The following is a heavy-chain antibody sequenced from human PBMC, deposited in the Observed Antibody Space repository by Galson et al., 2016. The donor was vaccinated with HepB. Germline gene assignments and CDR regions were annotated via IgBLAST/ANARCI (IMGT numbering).Heavy chain of an antibody. V-gene: IGHV1-18*01. CDR1: DYTFTKYG. Sequence: SVKVSCKASDYTFTKYGISWVRQAPGQGLEWMGWISGYNGNTNYAQKFQGRVTMTTNTSTSTAYMELRRLGSDDTAVYYCARDLYCSGGRCYLGNYFYYFGMDAWGQGTTVTISS. D-gene: IGHD2-15*01. J-gene: IGHJ6*02. CDR3: ARDLYCSGGRCYLGNYFYYFGMDA. CDR2: ISGYNGNT.